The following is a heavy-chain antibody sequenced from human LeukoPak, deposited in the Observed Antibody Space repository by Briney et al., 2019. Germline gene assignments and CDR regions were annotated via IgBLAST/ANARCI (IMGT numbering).Heavy chain of an antibody. V-gene: IGHV1-2*02. CDR3: ASPEEGIVVVPAAISLDY. CDR1: GYTFTGYY. Sequence: WASVKVSCKASGYTFTGYYMHWVRQAPGQGLEWMGWINPNSGGTNYAQKFQGRVTMTRDTSISTAYMELSRLRSDDTAVYCCASPEEGIVVVPAAISLDYWGQGTLVTVSS. J-gene: IGHJ4*02. D-gene: IGHD2-2*01. CDR2: INPNSGGT.